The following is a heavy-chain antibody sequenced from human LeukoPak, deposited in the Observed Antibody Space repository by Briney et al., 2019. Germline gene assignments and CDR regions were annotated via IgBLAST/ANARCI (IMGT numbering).Heavy chain of an antibody. CDR3: ARALPHY. D-gene: IGHD2-15*01. CDR2: IYYSGST. V-gene: IGHV4-39*07. J-gene: IGHJ4*02. Sequence: PSETLSLTCTVSGGSISSSYYWGWIRQPPGKGLEWIGSIYYSGSTYYNPSLKSRVTISVDTSKNQFSLKLSSVTAADTAVYYCARALPHYWGQGTLVTVSS. CDR1: GGSISSSYY.